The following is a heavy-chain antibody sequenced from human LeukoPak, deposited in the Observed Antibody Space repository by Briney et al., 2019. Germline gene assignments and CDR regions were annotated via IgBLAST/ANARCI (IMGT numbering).Heavy chain of an antibody. V-gene: IGHV3-7*01. CDR3: ARGNPNRNAIDL. Sequence: GVSLRLSCAAFVFTLNSYFMSWVRHAPGRGLECVANIKKDGSDENYLDSVKGRFTVSRHNAKNSLFLQMNSLRGEDTAVYYCARGNPNRNAIDLSGQGTMVTISS. CDR2: IKKDGSDE. D-gene: IGHD1-14*01. CDR1: VFTLNSYF. J-gene: IGHJ3*01.